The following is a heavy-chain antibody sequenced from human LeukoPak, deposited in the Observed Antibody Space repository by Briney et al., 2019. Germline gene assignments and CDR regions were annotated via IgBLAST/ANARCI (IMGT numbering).Heavy chain of an antibody. V-gene: IGHV3-23*01. CDR1: GFTFSSYA. CDR2: ISGSGGST. D-gene: IGHD3-3*01. J-gene: IGHJ4*02. CDR3: AKVDYDFWSGLYYFDY. Sequence: GASLRLSCAASGFTFSSYAMSWVRQAPGKGLEWVSDISGSGGSTYYADSVKGRFTISRDNSKNTLYLQMNSLRAEDTAVYYCAKVDYDFWSGLYYFDYWGQGTLVTVSS.